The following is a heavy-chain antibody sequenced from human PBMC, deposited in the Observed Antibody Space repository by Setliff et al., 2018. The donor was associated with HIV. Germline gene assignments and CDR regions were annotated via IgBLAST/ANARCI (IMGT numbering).Heavy chain of an antibody. Sequence: RGESLKISCKGSGYSFTSYWIGWVRQMPGKGLEWMGIIYPGDSDTRYSPSFQGQVTISADKSISTAYLQWSSLKASNTAMYYCAGSYSSSWYGAEYFQHWGQGTLVTVSS. J-gene: IGHJ1*01. CDR1: GYSFTSYW. V-gene: IGHV5-51*01. D-gene: IGHD6-13*01. CDR3: AGSYSSSWYGAEYFQH. CDR2: IYPGDSDT.